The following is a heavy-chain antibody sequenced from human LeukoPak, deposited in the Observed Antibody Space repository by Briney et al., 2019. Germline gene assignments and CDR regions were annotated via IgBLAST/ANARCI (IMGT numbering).Heavy chain of an antibody. CDR2: IRSKANSYAT. CDR1: GFTFSGSA. V-gene: IGHV3-73*01. D-gene: IGHD6-19*01. CDR3: TRPEAGTRAFDI. Sequence: GGSLTLSCAASGFTFSGSAMHWVRQASGKGLEWVGRIRSKANSYATAYAASVKGRFTISRDDSKNTAYLQMNSLKTEDTAVYYCTRPEAGTRAFDIWGQGTMVTVSS. J-gene: IGHJ3*02.